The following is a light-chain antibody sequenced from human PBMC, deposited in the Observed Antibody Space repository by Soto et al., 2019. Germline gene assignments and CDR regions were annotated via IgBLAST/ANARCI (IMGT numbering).Light chain of an antibody. CDR2: GAS. CDR3: QKLASAPGST. J-gene: IGKJ3*01. Sequence: EIVLTQSPGTLSLSPGERATLSCRASQSINNRYLAWYQQKPGQAPRLLIYGASSRATGMQDRFMGSGSGTEVTLTICRLVTEEISASFNQKLASAPGSTFDPETKVDIK. V-gene: IGKV3-20*01. CDR1: QSINNRY.